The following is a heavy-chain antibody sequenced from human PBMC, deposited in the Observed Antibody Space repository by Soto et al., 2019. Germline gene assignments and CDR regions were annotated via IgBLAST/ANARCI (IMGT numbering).Heavy chain of an antibody. CDR2: LYADGRT. CDR3: ATAGRNFFGY. CDR1: GFSFGDYD. J-gene: IGHJ4*02. V-gene: IGHV3-23*01. D-gene: IGHD3-10*01. Sequence: EVQLLESGGGLVQPGGSLRLSCAASGFSFGDYDMGWVRQPPGKGPEWVSSLYADGRTFYLDSVRGRFSISRDNSKTSLFLQMNGLTADDTAVYFCATAGRNFFGYWGQGTLVTVSS.